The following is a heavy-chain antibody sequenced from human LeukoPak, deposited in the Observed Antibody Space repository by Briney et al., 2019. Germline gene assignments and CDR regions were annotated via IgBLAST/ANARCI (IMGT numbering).Heavy chain of an antibody. J-gene: IGHJ5*02. CDR1: GFTFSNAW. D-gene: IGHD3-16*01. Sequence: KTGGSLRLSCAASGFTFSNAWMSWVRQAPGKGLEWVSSISSSSSYIYYADSVKGRFTISRDNAKNSLYLQMNSLRAEDTAVYYCARDGESRGGEFDPWGQGTLVTVSS. V-gene: IGHV3-21*01. CDR2: ISSSSSYI. CDR3: ARDGESRGGEFDP.